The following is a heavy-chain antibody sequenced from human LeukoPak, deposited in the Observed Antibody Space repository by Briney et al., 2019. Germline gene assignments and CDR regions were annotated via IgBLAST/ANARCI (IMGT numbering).Heavy chain of an antibody. D-gene: IGHD5-24*01. Sequence: SETLSLTCTVSGGSISSSYWSWIRQPPGKGLEYIGYISYSGSTNYNPSLTSRVTISVDTSKNQFSLKLSSVTAADTAVYYCARGRATGLDYWGQGTLVTVSS. J-gene: IGHJ4*02. CDR2: ISYSGST. CDR1: GGSISSSY. V-gene: IGHV4-59*12. CDR3: ARGRATGLDY.